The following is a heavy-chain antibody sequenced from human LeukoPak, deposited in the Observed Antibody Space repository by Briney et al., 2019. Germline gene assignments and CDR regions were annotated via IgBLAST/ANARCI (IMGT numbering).Heavy chain of an antibody. Sequence: SVKVSCKASGGTFSSYAISWVRQAPGQGLEWMGGIIPIFGTANYAQKFQGRVTITTDESTSTAYMELSSLRSEDTAVYYCAGRHSGSYSYFDYWGQGTLVTVSS. D-gene: IGHD1-26*01. CDR3: AGRHSGSYSYFDY. V-gene: IGHV1-69*05. CDR1: GGTFSSYA. CDR2: IIPIFGTA. J-gene: IGHJ4*02.